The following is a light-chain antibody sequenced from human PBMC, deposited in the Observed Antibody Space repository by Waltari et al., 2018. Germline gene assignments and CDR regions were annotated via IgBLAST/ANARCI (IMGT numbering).Light chain of an antibody. CDR3: HQYYNIPFT. Sequence: DIVMTQSPDSLAVSLGERATINCKSSQSVLYSSNNKNDLAWYQQKPRQPPILLIYWASTREAGVPDRLSGSGSGTDFTLTISSLQAEDVAVYYCHQYYNIPFTFGPGTKVDIK. CDR2: WAS. V-gene: IGKV4-1*01. J-gene: IGKJ3*01. CDR1: QSVLYSSNNKND.